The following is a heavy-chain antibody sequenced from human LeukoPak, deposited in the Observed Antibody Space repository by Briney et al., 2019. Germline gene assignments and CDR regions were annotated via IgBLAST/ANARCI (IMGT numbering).Heavy chain of an antibody. CDR3: ARESLDGSGSYFPPFDY. Sequence: SETLSLTCTVSGGSISSYYWSWIRQPPGKGLEWIGYIYYSGSTNYNPSLKSRVTISVDTSKNQFPLKLSSVTAADTAVYYCARESLDGSGSYFPPFDYWGQGTLVTVSS. J-gene: IGHJ4*02. CDR1: GGSISSYY. D-gene: IGHD3-10*01. CDR2: IYYSGST. V-gene: IGHV4-59*01.